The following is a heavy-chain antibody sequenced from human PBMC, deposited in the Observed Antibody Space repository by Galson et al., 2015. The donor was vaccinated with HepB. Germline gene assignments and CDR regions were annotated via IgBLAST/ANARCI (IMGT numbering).Heavy chain of an antibody. CDR1: GYTFTSYG. J-gene: IGHJ4*02. CDR3: ARDPGIALAPIDY. Sequence: SVKVSCKASGYTFTSYGISWVRQAPGQGLEWMGWISAYNGNTNYVQKLQGRVTMTTDTSTSTASMELRSLRSDDTAVYYCARDPGIALAPIDYWGQGTLVTASS. CDR2: ISAYNGNT. V-gene: IGHV1-18*04. D-gene: IGHD6-19*01.